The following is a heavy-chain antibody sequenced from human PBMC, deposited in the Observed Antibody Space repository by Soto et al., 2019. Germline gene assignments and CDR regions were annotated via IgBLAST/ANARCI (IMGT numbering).Heavy chain of an antibody. D-gene: IGHD3-10*01. J-gene: IGHJ4*02. CDR2: ISGGGDTT. V-gene: IGHV3-23*01. CDR1: GFTFNNYA. CDR3: AKGRGGSGSLTPRVDF. Sequence: EVQLLESGRGLVQPGGSLRLSCAASGFTFNNYAMTWVRQAPGKGLEWVSAISGGGDTTSYADSVKGRFTVSRDGSKNTLYLQMSSLRAEDPALYYCAKGRGGSGSLTPRVDFWGQGTLVTVSS.